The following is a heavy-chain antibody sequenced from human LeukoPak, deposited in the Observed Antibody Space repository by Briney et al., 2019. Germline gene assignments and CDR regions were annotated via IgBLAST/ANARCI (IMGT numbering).Heavy chain of an antibody. Sequence: SETLSLTCTVSGGSISSYYWSWIRQPPGKGLEWIGYIYHSGSTDYNPSLKSRVTISLDRSMNHFSLKLTSVTAADTAVYYCARERVAEMGDYYYYYMDVWGKGTTVTVSS. V-gene: IGHV4-59*12. CDR2: IYHSGST. CDR1: GGSISSYY. J-gene: IGHJ6*03. CDR3: ARERVAEMGDYYYYYMDV. D-gene: IGHD5-24*01.